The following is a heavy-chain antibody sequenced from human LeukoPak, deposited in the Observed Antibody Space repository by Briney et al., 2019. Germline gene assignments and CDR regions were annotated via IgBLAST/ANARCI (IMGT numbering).Heavy chain of an antibody. J-gene: IGHJ4*02. D-gene: IGHD4-17*01. CDR3: ARGVYGDYVDY. V-gene: IGHV4-31*03. CDR2: IYYSGST. CDR1: GGSISSGGYY. Sequence: SQTLSLTCTVSGGSISSGGYYWSWIRQHPGKGLEWIGYIYYSGSTYYNPSLKSRVTISVDRSMNQFSLKLSSVTAADTAVYYCARGVYGDYVDYWGQGTLVTVSS.